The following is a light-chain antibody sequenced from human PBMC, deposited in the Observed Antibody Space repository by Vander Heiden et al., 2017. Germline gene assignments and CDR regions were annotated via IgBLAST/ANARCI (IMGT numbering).Light chain of an antibody. J-gene: IGLJ1*01. CDR2: EVS. CDR1: SSDIGDHDH. V-gene: IGLV2-14*01. Sequence: QSALTQPASVSGPPGQSITISCTATSSDIGDHDHVSWYQQHPGKVPKVIIYEVSKRPSGVSNRFSGSKSGNTASLTISGLQAEDDADYYCCSYTRSSTLVFGTGTKVTAL. CDR3: CSYTRSSTLV.